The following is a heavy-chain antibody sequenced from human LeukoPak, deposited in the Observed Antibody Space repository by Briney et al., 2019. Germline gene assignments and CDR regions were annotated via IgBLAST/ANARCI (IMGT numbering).Heavy chain of an antibody. CDR3: AGSSSSWYNWFDP. CDR1: GGTFSSHA. J-gene: IGHJ5*02. D-gene: IGHD6-13*01. CDR2: IIPIFGTA. Sequence: SVKVSCKASGGTFSSHAISWVRQAPGQGLEWMGGIIPIFGTANYAQKFQGRVTITADKSTSTAYMELSSLRSEDTAVYYCAGSSSSWYNWFDPWGQGTLVTVSS. V-gene: IGHV1-69*06.